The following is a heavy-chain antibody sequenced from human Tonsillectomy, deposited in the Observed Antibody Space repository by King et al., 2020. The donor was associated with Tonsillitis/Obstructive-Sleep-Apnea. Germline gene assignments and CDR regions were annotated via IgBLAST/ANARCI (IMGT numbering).Heavy chain of an antibody. D-gene: IGHD4-17*01. CDR3: ARPVTTSMNFDY. CDR1: GGSFSGYY. CDR2: INHSGST. V-gene: IGHV4-34*01. J-gene: IGHJ4*02. Sequence: VQLQQWGAGLLKPSETLSLTCAVYGGSFSGYYWSWIRQPPGKGLEWIGEINHSGSTNYNPSLKSRVTISVDTSKNQFSLKLSSVTAADTAVYYCARPVTTSMNFDYWGQGTLVTVSS.